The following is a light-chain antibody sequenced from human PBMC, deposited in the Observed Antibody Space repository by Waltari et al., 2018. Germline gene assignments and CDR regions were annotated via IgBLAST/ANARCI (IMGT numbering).Light chain of an antibody. J-gene: IGLJ1*01. V-gene: IGLV2-14*01. CDR3: SSYTSSSTYV. CDR2: DVS. Sequence: QSALTQPASVSGSPGPSLTISCPGTSSDVGGYNYVYWYQQHPGKAPKLMIYDVSKRPSGVSNRFSGSKSGNTASLTISGLQAEDEADYYCSSYTSSSTYVFGTGTKVTVL. CDR1: SSDVGGYNY.